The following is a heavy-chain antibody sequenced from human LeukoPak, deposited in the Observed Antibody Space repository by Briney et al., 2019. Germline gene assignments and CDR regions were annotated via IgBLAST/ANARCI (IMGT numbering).Heavy chain of an antibody. V-gene: IGHV3-23*01. J-gene: IGHJ4*02. CDR1: GFTFSSYA. CDR3: ARESQLNPGYCSGGNCY. CDR2: ISGSGGST. D-gene: IGHD2-15*01. Sequence: GGSLRLSCAASGFTFSSYAMSWVRQAPGKGLEWVSAISGSGGSTYYAGSVKGRFTISRDNSKNTLYLQMNSLRAEDTAVYYCARESQLNPGYCSGGNCYWGQGTLVTVSS.